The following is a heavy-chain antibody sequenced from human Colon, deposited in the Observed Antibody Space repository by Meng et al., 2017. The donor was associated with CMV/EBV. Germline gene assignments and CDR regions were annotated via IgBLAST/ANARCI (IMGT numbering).Heavy chain of an antibody. V-gene: IGHV4-34*01. CDR2: INHNGIT. J-gene: IGHJ5*02. CDR1: GVPLSGYH. D-gene: IGHD3-3*01. CDR3: ARQIWSGSLYNWFDP. Sequence: VSGVPLSGYHWSRIRQAPGKDLEWIGDINHNGITKYNPSLKSRLTMSVDMSGNEFSLRLSSVTAADTAVYYCARQIWSGSLYNWFDPWGQGTLVTVSS.